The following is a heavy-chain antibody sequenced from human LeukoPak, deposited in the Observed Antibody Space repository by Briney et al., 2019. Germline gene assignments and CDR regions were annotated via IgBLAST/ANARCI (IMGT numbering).Heavy chain of an antibody. CDR3: AKDSYDRSGYYYYYFAY. CDR1: GFTFSSYA. V-gene: IGHV3-23*01. J-gene: IGHJ4*02. D-gene: IGHD3-22*01. Sequence: GGSLRLSCAASGFTFSSYAMTWVRQAPGKGLEWVSGISGSGGSIYYADSVKGRFTISRDNSKNTLYLQMNSLRAGDTAVYYCAKDSYDRSGYYYYYFAYWGQGTQVTVSS. CDR2: ISGSGGSI.